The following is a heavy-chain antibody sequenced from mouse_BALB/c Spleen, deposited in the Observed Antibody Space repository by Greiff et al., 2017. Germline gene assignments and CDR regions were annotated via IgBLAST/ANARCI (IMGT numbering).Heavy chain of an antibody. Sequence: EVMLVESGGGLVKPGGSLKLSCAASGFTFSDYYMYWVRQTPEKRLEWVATISDGGSYTYYPDSVKGRFTISRDNAKNNLYVQMSSLKSEDTAMYYCAKGKLLRPAMDYWGQGTSVTVSS. CDR1: GFTFSDYY. D-gene: IGHD1-1*01. V-gene: IGHV5-4*02. J-gene: IGHJ4*01. CDR3: AKGKLLRPAMDY. CDR2: ISDGGSYT.